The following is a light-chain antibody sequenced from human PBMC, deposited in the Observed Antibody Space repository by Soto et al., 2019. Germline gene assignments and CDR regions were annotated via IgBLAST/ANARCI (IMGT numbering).Light chain of an antibody. CDR3: QQYNTYST. J-gene: IGKJ5*01. Sequence: DIQMPQSPSTLSGSVGARAAITGRASQTISSWLAWYQQKPGKPPKLLIYKVSSLESGVPARFSGSGSGTEFTLTISSLQPDDFATYYCQQYNTYSTFGQGTRLEIK. CDR1: QTISSW. CDR2: KVS. V-gene: IGKV1-5*03.